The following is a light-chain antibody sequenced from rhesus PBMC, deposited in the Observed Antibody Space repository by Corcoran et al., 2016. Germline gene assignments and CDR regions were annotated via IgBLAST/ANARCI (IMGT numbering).Light chain of an antibody. CDR1: QTVGNT. CDR2: IAS. CDR3: QQYYSYPPT. J-gene: IGKJ4*01. Sequence: DIQMTQSPSSLSASVGDTVTLTCRASQTVGNTLSLYHQKSGQAPNLLSQIASSLQSGAPSRFSGSKSGTDFTCTSSSLQAEDIGRFYCQQYYSYPPTFGGGTKVNLK. V-gene: IGKV1-46*01.